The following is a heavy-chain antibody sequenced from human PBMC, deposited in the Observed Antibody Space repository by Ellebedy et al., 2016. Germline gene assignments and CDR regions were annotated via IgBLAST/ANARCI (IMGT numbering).Heavy chain of an antibody. J-gene: IGHJ4*02. V-gene: IGHV1-69*13. CDR1: GGTFSSYA. CDR3: ARGQNYGSGSYYANY. Sequence: SVKVSCXASGGTFSSYAISWVRQAPGQGLEWMGGIIPIFGTANYAQKFQGRVTITADESTSTAYMELSSLRSEDTAVYYCARGQNYGSGSYYANYWGQGTLVTVSS. D-gene: IGHD3-10*01. CDR2: IIPIFGTA.